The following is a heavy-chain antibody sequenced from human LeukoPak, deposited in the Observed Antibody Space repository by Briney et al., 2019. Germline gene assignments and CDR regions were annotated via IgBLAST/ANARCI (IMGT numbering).Heavy chain of an antibody. CDR2: IYHSGST. D-gene: IGHD6-13*01. CDR1: GGSISSNNW. CDR3: ARITIAAADLWWFDP. Sequence: SGTLSLTCAVSGGSISSNNWWGWVRQPPGKGLEWIGEIYHSGSTNYNPSLKSRVTISVDTSKNQFSLKLSSVTAADTAVYYCARITIAAADLWWFDPWGQGTLVTVSS. J-gene: IGHJ5*02. V-gene: IGHV4-4*02.